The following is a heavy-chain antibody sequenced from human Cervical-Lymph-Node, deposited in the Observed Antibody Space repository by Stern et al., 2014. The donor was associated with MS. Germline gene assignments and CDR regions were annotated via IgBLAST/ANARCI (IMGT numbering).Heavy chain of an antibody. D-gene: IGHD3-3*01. CDR2: IYYSGNT. V-gene: IGHV4-39*01. CDR3: ARHTTYDFWSGYYFDY. CDR1: GGSVASSNYY. Sequence: QLQLQESGPGLVKPSETLSLTCTVSGGSVASSNYYWGWIRQPPGKALEWIASIYYSGNTYYNPSLKSRVTISVATPTNHFSLSLSSVTAADTAVYFCARHTTYDFWSGYYFDYWGQGTLVTVSS. J-gene: IGHJ4*02.